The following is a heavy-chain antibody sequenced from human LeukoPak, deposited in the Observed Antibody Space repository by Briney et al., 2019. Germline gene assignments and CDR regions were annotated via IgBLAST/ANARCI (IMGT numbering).Heavy chain of an antibody. V-gene: IGHV1-46*01. Sequence: GASVKVSCKASGYTFTSYYMHWVRQAPGQGLEWMGIINPSGGSTNYARKFRGRVTLTADKSTRTAYMELSSLRSEDTAVYYCARDNDSRDPPHFDYWGQGTLVTVSS. CDR2: INPSGGST. CDR3: ARDNDSRDPPHFDY. J-gene: IGHJ4*02. D-gene: IGHD3-16*01. CDR1: GYTFTSYY.